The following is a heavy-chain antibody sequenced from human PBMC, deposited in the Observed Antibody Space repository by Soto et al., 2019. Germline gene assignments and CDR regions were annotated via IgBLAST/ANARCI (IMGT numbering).Heavy chain of an antibody. CDR1: GFTFEDHG. D-gene: IGHD3-10*01. Sequence: GSLRLSCAASGFTFEDHGMSWVRQAPGKGLEWLSDISWDGGTTVYADSVKGRFTVSRNNAKSSLYLQMNSLKPGDTAFYHCARRSGDQQVCDFWGQGT. CDR3: ARRSGDQQVCDF. CDR2: ISWDGGTT. V-gene: IGHV3-20*01. J-gene: IGHJ4*02.